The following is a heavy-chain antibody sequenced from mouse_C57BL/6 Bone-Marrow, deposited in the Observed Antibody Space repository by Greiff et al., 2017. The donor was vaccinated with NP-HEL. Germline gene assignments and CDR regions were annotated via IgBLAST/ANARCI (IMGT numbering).Heavy chain of an antibody. V-gene: IGHV14-1*01. CDR3: TTVSIYYGYDVEGY. Sequence: VQLQQSGAELVRPGASVKLSCTASGFNIKDYYMHWVKQRPEPGLEWLGRIDPEDGDTEYAPKFQGKATMTADTSSNTAYLQLSSLTSEDTAVYYCTTVSIYYGYDVEGYWGQGTTLTVSS. CDR2: IDPEDGDT. J-gene: IGHJ2*01. CDR1: GFNIKDYY. D-gene: IGHD2-2*01.